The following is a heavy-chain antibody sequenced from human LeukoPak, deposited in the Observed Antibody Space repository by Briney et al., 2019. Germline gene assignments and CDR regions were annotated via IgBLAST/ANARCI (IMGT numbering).Heavy chain of an antibody. CDR3: AKAFGYDIYYGMDV. D-gene: IGHD5-12*01. Sequence: GGSLRLSCAASGFTFSTNAMSWARQAPGKGLEWVSAISGSGGSTYYADSVKGRFTISRENSKNTLYLQMNSLRVEDTAVYYCAKAFGYDIYYGMDVWGQGTTVTVSS. V-gene: IGHV3-23*01. CDR2: ISGSGGST. CDR1: GFTFSTNA. J-gene: IGHJ6*02.